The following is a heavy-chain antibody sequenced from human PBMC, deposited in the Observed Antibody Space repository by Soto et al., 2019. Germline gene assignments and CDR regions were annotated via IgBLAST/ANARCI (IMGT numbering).Heavy chain of an antibody. V-gene: IGHV3-11*01. D-gene: IGHD3-22*01. J-gene: IGHJ4*02. Sequence: PXGSLKLSSPDSGFTSSDYYMSWIRQAPGKGLEWVSYISSDGTIIYYAGSVKGRFTISRDNAKNSLYLQMNSLRAADTAVYYCARDLGYYDSDGYLDYWGQGNLVTVSS. CDR1: GFTSSDYY. CDR2: ISSDGTII. CDR3: ARDLGYYDSDGYLDY.